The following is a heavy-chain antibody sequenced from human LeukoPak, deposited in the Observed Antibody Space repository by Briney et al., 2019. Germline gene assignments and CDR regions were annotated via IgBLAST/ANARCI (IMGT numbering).Heavy chain of an antibody. V-gene: IGHV4-61*02. CDR1: GGSISSGSYY. D-gene: IGHD3-3*01. J-gene: IGHJ6*03. CDR3: ARGSYDFWSGPQSYYYYYMDV. Sequence: SQTLSLTCTVSGGSISSGSYYWSWIRQPAGKGLEWIGRIYTSGSTNYNPSLKSRVTISADTSKNQFSLKLSSVTAADTAVYYCARGSYDFWSGPQSYYYYYMDVWGKGTTVTVSS. CDR2: IYTSGST.